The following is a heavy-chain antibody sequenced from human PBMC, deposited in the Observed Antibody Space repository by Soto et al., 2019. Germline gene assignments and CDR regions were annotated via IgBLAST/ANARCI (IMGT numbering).Heavy chain of an antibody. Sequence: SETLSLTCAVYGGSFSGYYWSWIRQPPGKGLEWIGEINHSGSTNYNPSLKSRVTISVETSKNQFSLKLRSGTAADTAVYYCARGTRTYISPYYGMDVWGQGTTVTVSS. CDR3: ARGTRTYISPYYGMDV. CDR1: GGSFSGYY. CDR2: INHSGST. J-gene: IGHJ6*02. V-gene: IGHV4-34*01. D-gene: IGHD3-16*01.